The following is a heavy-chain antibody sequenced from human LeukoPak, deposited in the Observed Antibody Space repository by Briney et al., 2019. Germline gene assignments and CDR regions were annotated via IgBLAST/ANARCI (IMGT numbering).Heavy chain of an antibody. V-gene: IGHV1-2*02. CDR3: ARGRYSSSFSDY. CDR1: GYTFTGYY. D-gene: IGHD6-6*01. Sequence: ASVKVSCKASGYTFTGYYMHWVRQAPGQGLEWMGWINPNSGGTNYAQRFQGRVTMTRDTSISTAYMELSRLRSDDTAVYYCARGRYSSSFSDYWGQGTLVTVSS. J-gene: IGHJ4*02. CDR2: INPNSGGT.